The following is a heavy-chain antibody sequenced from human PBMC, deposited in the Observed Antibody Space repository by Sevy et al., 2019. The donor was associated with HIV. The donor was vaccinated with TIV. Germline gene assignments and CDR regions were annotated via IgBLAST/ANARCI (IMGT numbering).Heavy chain of an antibody. J-gene: IGHJ4*02. D-gene: IGHD3-22*01. V-gene: IGHV4-38-2*02. Sequence: SETLSLTCTVSGYSISTGYYWGWIRQPPGKGLEWIGNIHQSGSTYYNPSLKSRITISVDTSKNQCSLNLISVTAADTAEYYCARRTYYSDSTAYYFDYWGQGTLVTVSS. CDR2: IHQSGST. CDR1: GYSISTGYY. CDR3: ARRTYYSDSTAYYFDY.